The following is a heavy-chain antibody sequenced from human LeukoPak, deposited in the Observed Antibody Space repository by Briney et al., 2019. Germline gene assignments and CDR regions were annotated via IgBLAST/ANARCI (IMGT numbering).Heavy chain of an antibody. CDR2: INPSGGST. CDR3: ARPHCSSTSCPQYYFDY. D-gene: IGHD2-2*01. J-gene: IGHJ4*02. Sequence: ASVKVSCKASGYTFTSYYMHWVRQAPGQGLEWMGIINPSGGSTSYAQNFQGRVTMTRDMSPSTVYMELSSLRSEDTAVYYCARPHCSSTSCPQYYFDYWGQGTLVTVSS. CDR1: GYTFTSYY. V-gene: IGHV1-46*01.